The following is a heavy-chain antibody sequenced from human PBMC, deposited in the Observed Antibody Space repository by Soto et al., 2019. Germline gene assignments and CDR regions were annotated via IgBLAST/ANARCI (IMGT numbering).Heavy chain of an antibody. CDR1: GYTFTSYG. Sequence: ASVKVSCKASGYTFTSYGISWVRQAPGQGLEWMGWISAYNGNTNYAQKLQGRVTMTTDTSTSTAYMELRRLRSDDTAVYYCARTIARIRFLEWLLLRRYFEQWGQGTLVTVSS. D-gene: IGHD3-3*01. J-gene: IGHJ4*02. CDR3: ARTIARIRFLEWLLLRRYFEQ. V-gene: IGHV1-18*04. CDR2: ISAYNGNT.